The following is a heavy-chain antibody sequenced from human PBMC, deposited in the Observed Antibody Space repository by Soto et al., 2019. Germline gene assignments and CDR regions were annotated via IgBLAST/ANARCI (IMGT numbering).Heavy chain of an antibody. J-gene: IGHJ4*02. CDR3: ARRYGGNFDY. CDR1: GGSISSYY. CDR2: LYYSGST. V-gene: IGHV4-59*01. D-gene: IGHD1-26*01. Sequence: QVQLQESGPGLVKPSETLSLTCTVSGGSISSYYWSWIRRPPGKGLEWIGYLYYSGSTNYSPSLKSRVTRAVGTSKSQVALQLSSVNAADTAAYYCARRYGGNFDYWGQGTLVTVSS.